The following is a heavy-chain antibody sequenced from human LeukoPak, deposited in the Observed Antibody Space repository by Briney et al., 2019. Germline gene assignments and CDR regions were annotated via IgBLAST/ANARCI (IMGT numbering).Heavy chain of an antibody. J-gene: IGHJ6*03. V-gene: IGHV3-23*01. CDR2: ISGSGGST. D-gene: IGHD3-10*01. Sequence: AGGSLRLSCAASGFTFSSYSMNWVRQAPGKGLEWVSAISGSGGSTYYADSVKGRFTISRDNSKNTLYLQMNSLRAEDTAVYYCAKGGGGYYYGSGSYDYYMDVWGKGTTVTISS. CDR3: AKGGGGYYYGSGSYDYYMDV. CDR1: GFTFSSYS.